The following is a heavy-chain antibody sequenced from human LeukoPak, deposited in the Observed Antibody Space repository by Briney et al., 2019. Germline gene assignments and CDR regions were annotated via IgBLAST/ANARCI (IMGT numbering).Heavy chain of an antibody. Sequence: GGSLRLSCAASGFTFSSYAMSWVRQAPGKGLEWVSAISGSGGSTYYADSVKGRFTISRDNSKNTLYLQMNSLRAEDTAVYYCAKAPTYSGSYREFDYWGQGTLVTVSS. D-gene: IGHD1-26*01. J-gene: IGHJ4*02. CDR1: GFTFSSYA. V-gene: IGHV3-23*01. CDR2: ISGSGGST. CDR3: AKAPTYSGSYREFDY.